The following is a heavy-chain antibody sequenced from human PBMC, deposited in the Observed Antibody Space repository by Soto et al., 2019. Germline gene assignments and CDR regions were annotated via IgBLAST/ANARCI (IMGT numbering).Heavy chain of an antibody. CDR2: VYYTGTT. V-gene: IGHV4-59*01. J-gene: IGHJ5*01. CDR3: ARDSAGRGPFDP. Sequence: SETLSLTCTVSNVSITSSYWNWIRQSPGKGLEWIGFVYYTGTTKYNPSLRSRVTISVDTSKNEFSLKLTSVTTADTGFYFCARDSAGRGPFDPWGPGTLVTVSS. D-gene: IGHD1-26*01. CDR1: NVSITSSY.